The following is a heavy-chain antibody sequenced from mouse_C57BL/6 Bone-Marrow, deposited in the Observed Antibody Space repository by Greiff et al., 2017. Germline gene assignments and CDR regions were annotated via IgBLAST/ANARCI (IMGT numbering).Heavy chain of an antibody. D-gene: IGHD2-3*01. J-gene: IGHJ4*01. V-gene: IGHV8-8*01. CDR2: IWWDDDK. Sequence: QVQLKESGPGILQPSQTLSLTCSFSGFSLSTFGMGVGWIRQPSGKGLEWLAHIWWDDDKYYNPALKSRLTISKDTSKNQVFLKIANVDTADTATYYCARIAEGYFYYAMDYWGQGTSVTVSS. CDR1: GFSLSTFGMG. CDR3: ARIAEGYFYYAMDY.